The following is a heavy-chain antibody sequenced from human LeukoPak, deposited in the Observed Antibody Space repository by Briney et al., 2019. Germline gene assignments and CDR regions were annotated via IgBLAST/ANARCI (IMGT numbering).Heavy chain of an antibody. CDR3: ASNYGGNSPH. Sequence: KPSETLSLTCAVSGGSISSGGYSWSWIRQPPGKGLEWIGCIYHSGSTYYNPSLKSRVTISVDRSKNQFSLKLSSVTAADTAVYYCASNYGGNSPHWGQGTLVTVSS. D-gene: IGHD4-23*01. CDR1: GGSISSGGYS. CDR2: IYHSGST. V-gene: IGHV4-30-2*01. J-gene: IGHJ1*01.